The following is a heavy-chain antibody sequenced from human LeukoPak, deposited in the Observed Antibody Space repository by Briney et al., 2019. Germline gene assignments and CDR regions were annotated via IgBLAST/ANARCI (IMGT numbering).Heavy chain of an antibody. CDR3: AREPRYCGGGSCSDYGMDV. CDR2: IKEDGGEK. V-gene: IGHV3-7*01. CDR1: GFTSSLYW. J-gene: IGHJ6*02. Sequence: GGSLRLSCEASGFTSSLYWMSWVRQAPGKGLEWVANIKEDGGEKDYVDSVKGRFTISRDNAKNSLYLQINSLRVEDTAVYYCAREPRYCGGGSCSDYGMDVWGQGTTVTVSS. D-gene: IGHD2-15*01.